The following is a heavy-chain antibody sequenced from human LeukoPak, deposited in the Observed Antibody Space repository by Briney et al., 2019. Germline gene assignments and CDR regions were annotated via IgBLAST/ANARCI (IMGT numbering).Heavy chain of an antibody. CDR2: INHSGST. D-gene: IGHD2-2*01. CDR3: ASPNCSSTSYRFLGRKGLMDV. Sequence: SETLSLTCAVYSGSFSGYYWSWIRQPPGKGLEWIGEINHSGSTNYNPSLKSRVTISVDTSKNQFSLKLSSVTAADTAVYYCASPNCSSTSYRFLGRKGLMDVWGKGTTVTVSS. J-gene: IGHJ6*04. V-gene: IGHV4-34*01. CDR1: SGSFSGYY.